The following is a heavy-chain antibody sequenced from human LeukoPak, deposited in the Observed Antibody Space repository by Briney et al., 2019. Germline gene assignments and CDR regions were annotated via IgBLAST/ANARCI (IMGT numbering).Heavy chain of an antibody. CDR1: GFTFSDYW. Sequence: PGGALRLSCAASGFTFSDYWMIWVRQAPGKGLVWVSHIDGDGSSTTYADSVKGRFTISRDNAKNSLFLQMNSLRDEDTAVYYCARDDRFDGSGHYSAFDVWGQGTMVTVSS. J-gene: IGHJ3*01. CDR2: IDGDGSST. CDR3: ARDDRFDGSGHYSAFDV. D-gene: IGHD3-22*01. V-gene: IGHV3-74*01.